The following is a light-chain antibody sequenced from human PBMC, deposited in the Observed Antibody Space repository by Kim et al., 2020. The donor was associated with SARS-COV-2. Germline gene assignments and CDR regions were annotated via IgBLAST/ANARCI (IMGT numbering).Light chain of an antibody. CDR2: SAS. CDR1: QSVSSSY. J-gene: IGKJ2*03. V-gene: IGKV3-20*01. CDR3: QQYGSSHPQYS. Sequence: EIVLTQSPGTLSLSPGERATLSCRASQSVSSSYLAWYQQKPGQAPRLLIYSASSRATGIPDRFSGSGSGTDFTLTISRLEPEDFAVYYCQQYGSSHPQYSFGQGTKLEI.